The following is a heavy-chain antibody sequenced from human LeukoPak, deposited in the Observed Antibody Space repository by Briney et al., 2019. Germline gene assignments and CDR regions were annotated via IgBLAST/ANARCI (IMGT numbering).Heavy chain of an antibody. Sequence: GASVKVSCKASGYTFTSYGISWVRQAPGQGLEWMGWISAYNGNTNYAQKLQGRVTMTTDTSTSTAYMELRSLRSDDTAVYYCASTRPYDSSGPWDYWGQGTLVTVSS. J-gene: IGHJ4*02. CDR2: ISAYNGNT. V-gene: IGHV1-18*01. D-gene: IGHD3-22*01. CDR1: GYTFTSYG. CDR3: ASTRPYDSSGPWDY.